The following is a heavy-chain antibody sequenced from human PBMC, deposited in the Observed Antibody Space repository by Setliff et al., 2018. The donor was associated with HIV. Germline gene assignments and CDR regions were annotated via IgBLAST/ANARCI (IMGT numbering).Heavy chain of an antibody. CDR1: GYTFTTYY. CDR2: LNPSEGTT. J-gene: IGHJ5*02. Sequence: GASVKVSCKASGYTFTTYYIHWVRQAPGQGLEWMGILNPSEGTTSFAQKFQGRVTMTRDTSTGTVYMDLSSLRADDTAVYYCVRGYRSAWNSWFDAWGQGTRVTVSS. CDR3: VRGYRSAWNSWFDA. V-gene: IGHV1-46*01. D-gene: IGHD6-19*01.